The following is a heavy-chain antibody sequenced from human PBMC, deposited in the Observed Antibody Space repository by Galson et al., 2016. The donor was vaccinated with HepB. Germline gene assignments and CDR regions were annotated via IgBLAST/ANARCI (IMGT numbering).Heavy chain of an antibody. V-gene: IGHV3-21*01. D-gene: IGHD4-11*01. CDR2: ISRRSTYI. CDR3: ARDRTTVNSNIDY. J-gene: IGHJ4*02. CDR1: GFMFSGYN. Sequence: SLRLSCAASGFMFSGYNMNWVRQAPGKGLEWVSSISRRSTYIDYADSVWGRFTISRYDAKNSLHLQMNSLRAEDTAVYYCARDRTTVNSNIDYLGQGTLVTVSS.